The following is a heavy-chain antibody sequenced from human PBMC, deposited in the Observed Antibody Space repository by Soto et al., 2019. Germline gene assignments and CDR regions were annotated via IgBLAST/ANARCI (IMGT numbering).Heavy chain of an antibody. CDR1: GGPISTYY. CDR3: ARGKCYFPFDY. Sequence: PSETLSLTCTLCGGPISTYYWSLIRQPPGKGLEWIGYIYYSGSTNYNPSLKSRVTISEDAYNNQFSLKLRSVTDADTAVDSCARGKCYFPFDYWGQGKLVT. CDR2: IYYSGST. D-gene: IGHD2-15*01. J-gene: IGHJ4*02. V-gene: IGHV4-59*01.